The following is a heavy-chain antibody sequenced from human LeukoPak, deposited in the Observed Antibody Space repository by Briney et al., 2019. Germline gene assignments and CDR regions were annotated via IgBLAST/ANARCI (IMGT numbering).Heavy chain of an antibody. J-gene: IGHJ5*02. D-gene: IGHD6-13*01. CDR3: AAAGGPLGRENWFDP. CDR1: GYTFTGYY. Sequence: GASVKVSCKASGYTFTGYYMHWVRQAPGQGLEWMGWINPNSGGTNYAQKFQGRVTMTEDTSTDTAYMELSSLRSEDTAVYYCAAAGGPLGRENWFDPWGQGTLVTVSS. CDR2: INPNSGGT. V-gene: IGHV1-2*02.